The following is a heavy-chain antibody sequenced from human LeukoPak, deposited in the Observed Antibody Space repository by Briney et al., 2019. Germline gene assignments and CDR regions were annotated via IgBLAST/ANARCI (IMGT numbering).Heavy chain of an antibody. CDR1: GGSISSYY. CDR2: IYYSGST. D-gene: IGHD3-3*01. CDR3: ARDGGYDFWSGYYSDYYYYMDV. J-gene: IGHJ6*03. Sequence: PSETLSLTCTVSGGSISSYYWSWIRQPPGKGLEWIGYIYYSGSTNYNPSLKSRVTISVDTSKNQFSLKLSSVTAADTAVYYCARDGGYDFWSGYYSDYYYYMDVWGKGTTVTVSS. V-gene: IGHV4-59*01.